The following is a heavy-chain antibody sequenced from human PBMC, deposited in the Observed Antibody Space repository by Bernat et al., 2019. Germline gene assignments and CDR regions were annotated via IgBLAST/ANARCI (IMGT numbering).Heavy chain of an antibody. CDR3: ARGWACSGGSCYPFDY. D-gene: IGHD2-15*01. CDR2: IWYDGSNK. J-gene: IGHJ4*02. CDR1: GFTFSSYG. Sequence: QVQLVESGGGVVQPGWSLRLSCAASGFTFSSYGMHWVRQAPGKGLEWVAVIWYDGSNKYYADSVKGRFTISRDNSKNTLYLQMNSLRAEDTAVYHCARGWACSGGSCYPFDYWGQGTLVTVSS. V-gene: IGHV3-33*01.